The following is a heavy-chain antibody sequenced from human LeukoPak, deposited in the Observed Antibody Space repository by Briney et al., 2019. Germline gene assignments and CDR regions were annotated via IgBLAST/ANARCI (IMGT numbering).Heavy chain of an antibody. V-gene: IGHV5-51*01. CDR1: GYSFTSYW. J-gene: IGHJ6*02. Sequence: KCGESLKISCKGSGYSFTSYWIGWVRQMPGKGLEWMGIIYPGDSDTRYSPSFQGQVTISADKSISTAYLQWSSLKASDTAMYYCARSPTYYYDSSKTSDYYYGMDVWGQGTTVTVSS. CDR3: ARSPTYYYDSSKTSDYYYGMDV. D-gene: IGHD3-22*01. CDR2: IYPGDSDT.